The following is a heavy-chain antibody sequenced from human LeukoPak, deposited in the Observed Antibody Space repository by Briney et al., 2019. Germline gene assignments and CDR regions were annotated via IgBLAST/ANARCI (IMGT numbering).Heavy chain of an antibody. D-gene: IGHD6-13*01. V-gene: IGHV4-39*07. J-gene: IGHJ6*03. CDR3: ARGKQQFYYYMDV. Sequence: PSETLSLACTVSGGSISSSSYYWGWIRQPPGKGLEWIGSIYYSGSTYYNPSLKSRVTISVDTSKNQFSLKLSSVTAADTAVYYCARGKQQFYYYMDVWGKGTTVTVSS. CDR2: IYYSGST. CDR1: GGSISSSSYY.